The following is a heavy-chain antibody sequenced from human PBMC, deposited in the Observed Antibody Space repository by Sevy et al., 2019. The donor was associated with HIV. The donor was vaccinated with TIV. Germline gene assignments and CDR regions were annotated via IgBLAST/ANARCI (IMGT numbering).Heavy chain of an antibody. D-gene: IGHD6-25*01. CDR2: IFQSGAT. J-gene: IGHJ3*01. CDR3: ARGRVGDTSGYYGAFDV. CDR1: GASISSGGYS. Sequence: SLTCAVSGASISSGGYSWNWIRQPPGKGLEWMGYIFQSGATYYIPSLQSRVTISVDMSKNQFSLNLRSLTVADTAVYYCARGRVGDTSGYYGAFDVWGQGTTVTVSS. V-gene: IGHV4-30-2*01.